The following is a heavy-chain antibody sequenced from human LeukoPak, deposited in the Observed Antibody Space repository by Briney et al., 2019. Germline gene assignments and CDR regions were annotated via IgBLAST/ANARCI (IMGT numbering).Heavy chain of an antibody. J-gene: IGHJ4*02. CDR1: GGSISSSSYY. CDR2: IYYSGCT. V-gene: IGHV4-30-4*08. D-gene: IGHD3-3*01. CDR3: ARAVGYDFWSGYRYGGDYFDY. Sequence: PSETLSLTCTVSGGSISSSSYYWSWIRQPPGKGLEWIGYIYYSGCTHYNPSLKSRVTISVDTSKNQFSLKLSSVTAADTAVYYCARAVGYDFWSGYRYGGDYFDYWGQGTLVTVSS.